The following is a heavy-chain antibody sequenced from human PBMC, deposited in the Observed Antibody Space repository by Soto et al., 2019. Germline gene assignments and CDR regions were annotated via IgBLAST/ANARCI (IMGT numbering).Heavy chain of an antibody. J-gene: IGHJ4*02. CDR2: INPNSGGT. CDR1: GYTFTGYY. CDR3: ARVCVAGQSGGLDY. V-gene: IGHV1-2*04. Sequence: ASVKVSCKASGYTFTGYYMHWVRQAPGQGLEWMGWINPNSGGTNYAQKFQGWVTMTRDTSISTAYMELSRLRSDDTAVYYCARVCVAGQSGGLDYWGQGTLVTVSS. D-gene: IGHD6-19*01.